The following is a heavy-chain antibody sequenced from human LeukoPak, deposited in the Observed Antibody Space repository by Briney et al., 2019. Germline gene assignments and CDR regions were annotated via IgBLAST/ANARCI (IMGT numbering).Heavy chain of an antibody. CDR3: ARGRWKHFDY. CDR1: GYTFTNYD. D-gene: IGHD1-1*01. Sequence: ASVKVSCKASGYTFTNYDINWVRQATGQGLEWMGWMNPNSGNTGYAQKFQGRVTITRDTSISTAYMDLSSLRSEDTAVYYCARGRWKHFDYWGQGALVTVSS. CDR2: MNPNSGNT. J-gene: IGHJ4*02. V-gene: IGHV1-8*03.